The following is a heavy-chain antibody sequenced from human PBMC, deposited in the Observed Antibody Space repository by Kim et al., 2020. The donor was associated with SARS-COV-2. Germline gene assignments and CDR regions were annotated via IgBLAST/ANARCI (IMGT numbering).Heavy chain of an antibody. J-gene: IGHJ6*02. D-gene: IGHD6-19*01. V-gene: IGHV3-7*01. CDR2: IKQDGSEK. CDR1: GFTFSSYW. CDR3: ARARVGEQWLVRWVDYYYGMDV. Sequence: GGSLRLSCAASGFTFSSYWMSWVRQAPGKGLEWVANIKQDGSEKYYVDSVKGRFTISRDNAKNSLYLQMNSLRAEDTAVYYCARARVGEQWLVRWVDYYYGMDVWGQGTTVTVSS.